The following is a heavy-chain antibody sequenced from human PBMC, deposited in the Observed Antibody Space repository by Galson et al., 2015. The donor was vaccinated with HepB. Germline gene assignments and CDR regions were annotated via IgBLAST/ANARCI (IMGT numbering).Heavy chain of an antibody. CDR2: IYSGGST. CDR3: AREGIAVAGKFDY. J-gene: IGHJ4*02. V-gene: IGHV3-66*01. CDR1: GFTVSSNY. Sequence: SLRLSCAASGFTVSSNYMSWVRQAPGKGLEWVSVIYSGGSTYYADSVKGRFTISRDSSKNTLYLQMNSLRAEDTAVYYCAREGIAVAGKFDYWGQGTLVTVSS. D-gene: IGHD6-19*01.